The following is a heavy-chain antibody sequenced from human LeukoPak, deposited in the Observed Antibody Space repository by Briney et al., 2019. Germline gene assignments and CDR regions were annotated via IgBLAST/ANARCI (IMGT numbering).Heavy chain of an antibody. CDR2: INHSGST. D-gene: IGHD6-19*01. Sequence: SETLSLTCAVYGGSFSGYYWSWTRQPPGKGLEWIGEINHSGSTNYNPSLKSRVTISVDTSKNQFSLKLSSVTAADTAVYYCARGPVDSSGFGRYYGMDVWGKGTTVTVSS. CDR3: ARGPVDSSGFGRYYGMDV. CDR1: GGSFSGYY. J-gene: IGHJ6*04. V-gene: IGHV4-34*01.